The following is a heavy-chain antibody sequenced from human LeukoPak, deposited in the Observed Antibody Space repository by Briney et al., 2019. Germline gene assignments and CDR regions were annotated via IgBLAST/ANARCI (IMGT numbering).Heavy chain of an antibody. CDR3: ASSSLSGVDFDY. CDR1: GGSISSYY. V-gene: IGHV4-59*08. D-gene: IGHD2-15*01. Sequence: SETLSLTCTVSGGSISSYYWSWIRQPPGKGLEWIGYIYYSGSTNYNPSLKSRVTISVDTSKNQFSLKLSSVTAADTAVYYCASSSLSGVDFDYWGQGTLVTVSS. CDR2: IYYSGST. J-gene: IGHJ4*02.